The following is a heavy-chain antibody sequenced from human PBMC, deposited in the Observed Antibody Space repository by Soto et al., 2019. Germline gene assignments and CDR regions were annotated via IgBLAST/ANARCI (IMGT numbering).Heavy chain of an antibody. D-gene: IGHD3-22*01. Sequence: ASVKVSCKASGGTFSRNTISWVRQAPGQGLEWMGGIMPIFGSANYAQKFQGRVTITADENTRTVYMELSRLRSEDTAVYYCARQFDSDTTGYYYAYWGQGTLVTAPQ. J-gene: IGHJ4*02. CDR1: GGTFSRNT. CDR2: IMPIFGSA. CDR3: ARQFDSDTTGYYYAY. V-gene: IGHV1-69*13.